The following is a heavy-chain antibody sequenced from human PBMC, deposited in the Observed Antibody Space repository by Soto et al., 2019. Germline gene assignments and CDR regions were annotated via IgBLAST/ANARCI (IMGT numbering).Heavy chain of an antibody. D-gene: IGHD6-13*01. CDR3: ARDGRSSSWSQYYYYGMDV. J-gene: IGHJ6*02. Sequence: PVGSLRLSCAASGFTFSSYWMSWVRQAPGKGLEWVANIKQDGSEKYYVDSVKGRFTISRDNAKNSLYLQMNSLRAEDTAVYYCARDGRSSSWSQYYYYGMDVWGQGTTVTVSS. V-gene: IGHV3-7*03. CDR1: GFTFSSYW. CDR2: IKQDGSEK.